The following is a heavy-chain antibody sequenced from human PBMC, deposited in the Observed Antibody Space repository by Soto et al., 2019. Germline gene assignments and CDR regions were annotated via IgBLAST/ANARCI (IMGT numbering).Heavy chain of an antibody. V-gene: IGHV3-49*04. D-gene: IGHD3-22*01. CDR3: HTRTQDYYDSSGYYSGFDY. J-gene: IGHJ4*02. CDR1: GFTFGDYA. CDR2: IRGKAYGGTT. Sequence: EVQLVESGGGLVQPGRSLRLSCTASGFTFGDYAMSWVRQAPGKRLEWVGFIRGKAYGGTTEYAASVIGRFTISRDDSKSIAYLQMNSLKTEDTAVYYCHTRTQDYYDSSGYYSGFDYWGQGTLVTVSS.